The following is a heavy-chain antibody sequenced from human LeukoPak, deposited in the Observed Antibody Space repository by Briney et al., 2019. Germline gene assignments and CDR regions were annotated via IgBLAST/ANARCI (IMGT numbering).Heavy chain of an antibody. Sequence: QSGGSLRLSCAASGFTFSSYEMNWVRQAPGKGLEWVSYISSSGSTIYYADSVKGRFTISRDNSKNTLYLQMNSLRAEDTAVYYCARFKMATKTPAGFDYWGQGTLVTVSS. D-gene: IGHD5-24*01. CDR3: ARFKMATKTPAGFDY. V-gene: IGHV3-48*03. CDR1: GFTFSSYE. CDR2: ISSSGSTI. J-gene: IGHJ4*02.